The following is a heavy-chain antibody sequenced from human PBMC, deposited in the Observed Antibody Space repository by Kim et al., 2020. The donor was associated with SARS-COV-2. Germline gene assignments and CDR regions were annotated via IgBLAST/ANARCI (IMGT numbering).Heavy chain of an antibody. D-gene: IGHD6-19*01. CDR1: GYSFNSYW. J-gene: IGHJ4*02. V-gene: IGHV5-51*01. CDR3: ARSGHGSGWYLFFDY. Sequence: GESLKISCKGSGYSFNSYWIGWVRQMPGKGLEWMGIIYPGDSDTTYSPSFQGQVTISADKSISTAYLQWSSLKASDTAMYYCARSGHGSGWYLFFDYWGQGSLVTVSS. CDR2: IYPGDSDT.